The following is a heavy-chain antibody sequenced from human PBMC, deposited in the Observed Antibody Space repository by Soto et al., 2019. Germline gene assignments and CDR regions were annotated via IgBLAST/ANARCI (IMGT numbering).Heavy chain of an antibody. CDR3: ARGGIVVVPAAIRRFDP. V-gene: IGHV4-34*01. Sequence: QVQLQQWGAGLLKPSETLSLNCAVYGGSFSGYYWSWIRQPPGKGLEWIGEINHSGSTNYNPSLKSRVTISVDTSKNQFSLKLSSVTAADTAVYYCARGGIVVVPAAIRRFDPWGQGTLVTVSS. D-gene: IGHD2-2*01. J-gene: IGHJ5*02. CDR1: GGSFSGYY. CDR2: INHSGST.